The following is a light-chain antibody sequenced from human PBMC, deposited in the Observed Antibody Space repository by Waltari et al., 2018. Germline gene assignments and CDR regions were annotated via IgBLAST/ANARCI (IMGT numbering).Light chain of an antibody. CDR1: NIGRKR. CDR2: DDS. J-gene: IGLJ2*01. V-gene: IGLV3-21*03. CDR3: QVWDSSSDHGV. Sequence: SYVLTQPPSVSVAPGKTDRITWGGNNIGRKRVHWYQQKPGQAPVLVVYDDSDRPSGIPERFSGSNSGNTATLTISRGEAVDEADYYCQVWDSSSDHGVFGGGTKLTVL.